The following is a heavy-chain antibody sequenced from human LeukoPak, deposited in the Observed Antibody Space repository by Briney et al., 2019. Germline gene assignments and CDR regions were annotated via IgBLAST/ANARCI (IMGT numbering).Heavy chain of an antibody. CDR2: IRQDGNEK. Sequence: PGGSLRLSCEASGFTFSRNWMTWVRQAPGKGLEWVANIRQDGNEKYYVDSVKGRFTIPRDNAKNSLYLQMNSLRAEDTAVYYCASGGVVGPSTYWFYDLWGRGTRVTVSS. CDR1: GFTFSRNW. D-gene: IGHD1-26*01. CDR3: ASGGVVGPSTYWFYDL. V-gene: IGHV3-7*01. J-gene: IGHJ2*01.